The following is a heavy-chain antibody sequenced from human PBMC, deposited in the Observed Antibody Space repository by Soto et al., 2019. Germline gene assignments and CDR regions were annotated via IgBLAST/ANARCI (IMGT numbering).Heavy chain of an antibody. CDR1: GGTFSTSA. D-gene: IGHD3-10*01. CDR3: PRASMIREFISYFFYH. CDR2: ILPIFGTA. V-gene: IGHV1-69*01. J-gene: IGHJ4*02. Sequence: QVQLVQSGAEVRKPGSSVKVSCQASGGTFSTSAFVWVRQAPGQGLEWMGGILPIFGTANYAPKFQDRVTITAYESTSTAYMELSGLRSDDTAIYYCPRASMIREFISYFFYHWGQGTLVTVSS.